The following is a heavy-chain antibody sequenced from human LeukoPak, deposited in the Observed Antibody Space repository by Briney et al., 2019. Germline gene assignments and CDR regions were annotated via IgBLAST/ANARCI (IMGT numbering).Heavy chain of an antibody. J-gene: IGHJ4*02. V-gene: IGHV3-53*01. CDR2: IYSGGST. CDR3: ARVGRVATTGIYYFDY. CDR1: GFTVSSNY. D-gene: IGHD5-12*01. Sequence: PGGSLRLSCAASGFTVSSNYMSWVRQAPGKGLEWVSVIYSGGSTYYADSVKGRFTISRDNSKNTLYLQMNSLRAEDTAVYYRARVGRVATTGIYYFDYWGQGTLVTVSS.